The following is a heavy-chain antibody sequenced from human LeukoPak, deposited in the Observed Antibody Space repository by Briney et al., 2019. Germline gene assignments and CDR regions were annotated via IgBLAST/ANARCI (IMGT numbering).Heavy chain of an antibody. CDR3: ARIGHEDYYFDY. V-gene: IGHV4-59*01. CDR2: SYYTGKT. Sequence: PSETLSLTCTVSGDSISGFHWSWIRQAPGKGLECIGYSYYTGKTNYNPSLQSRVTISVDTSKNQFSLTLSSVTAADTAVYYCARIGHEDYYFDYWGQGTLVTVSS. J-gene: IGHJ4*02. CDR1: GDSISGFH.